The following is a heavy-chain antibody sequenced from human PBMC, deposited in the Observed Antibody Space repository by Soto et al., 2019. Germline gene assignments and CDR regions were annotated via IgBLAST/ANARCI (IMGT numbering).Heavy chain of an antibody. V-gene: IGHV4-4*02. CDR2: IFHDGNT. CDR1: GASIGSGGW. J-gene: IGHJ5*02. Sequence: QVHLQESGPGLVKPSETLSLTCAVSGASIGSGGWWSGGRQPPGKGLEWIAEIFHDGNTNYSPSLKSRVTISVDKSQNQFSLNVYSVTDAYTAVYYCARHEGWTGPDQWGQGTLVTVSS. CDR3: ARHEGWTGPDQ. D-gene: IGHD2-8*02.